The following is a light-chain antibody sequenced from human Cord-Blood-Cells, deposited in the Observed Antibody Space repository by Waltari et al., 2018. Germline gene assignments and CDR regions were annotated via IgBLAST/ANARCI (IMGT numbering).Light chain of an antibody. V-gene: IGKV1-5*03. CDR3: QQYYSNWT. J-gene: IGKJ1*01. CDR2: KAS. CDR1: QSISSW. Sequence: IHMTQSPSTLSASVVDRVTITCRASQSISSWLNWYQQKPGKAPKLLIYKASSLESGVPSRFSGSGSGTEFTLTISSLQPDDFATYYCQQYYSNWTFGQGTKVEIK.